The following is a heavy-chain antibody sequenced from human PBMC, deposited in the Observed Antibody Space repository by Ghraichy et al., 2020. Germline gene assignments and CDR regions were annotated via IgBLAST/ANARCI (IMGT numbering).Heavy chain of an antibody. D-gene: IGHD3-3*01. V-gene: IGHV3-21*01. J-gene: IGHJ6*02. CDR2: ISSSSSYI. CDR1: GFTFSSYS. Sequence: GESLNISCAASGFTFSSYSMNWVRQAPGKGLEWVSSISSSSSYIYYADSVKGRFTISRDNAKNSLYLQMNSLRAEDTAVYYCASWFFGVVTHLGPNYYYYGRDVWGQGTMVTVSS. CDR3: ASWFFGVVTHLGPNYYYYGRDV.